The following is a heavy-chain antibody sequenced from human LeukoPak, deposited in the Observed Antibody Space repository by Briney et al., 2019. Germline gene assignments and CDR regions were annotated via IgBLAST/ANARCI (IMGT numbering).Heavy chain of an antibody. V-gene: IGHV4-34*01. Sequence: KPSETLSLTCAVYGGSFSGYYWSWLRQPPGKGLEWIGEINHSGSTNYNPSLKSRVTISVDTSKNQFSLKLSSVTAADTAVYYCARDNWNYGSSMDVWGQGTTVTVSS. CDR1: GGSFSGYY. D-gene: IGHD1-7*01. CDR2: INHSGST. CDR3: ARDNWNYGSSMDV. J-gene: IGHJ6*02.